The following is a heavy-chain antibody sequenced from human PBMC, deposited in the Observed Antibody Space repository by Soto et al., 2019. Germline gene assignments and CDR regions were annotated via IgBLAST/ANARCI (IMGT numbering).Heavy chain of an antibody. V-gene: IGHV3-21*06. J-gene: IGHJ6*02. CDR3: ARDDAIFGAIPRMDI. D-gene: IGHD3-3*01. CDR1: GFPFSTYT. CDR2: ITTGSSRNI. Sequence: PGGSLRLSCPASGFPFSTYTMYWVRQAPGKGLEWVSSITTGSSRNIFYADSVKGRFTISRDNANNILYLEMDNLRVEGTAVYYCARDDAIFGAIPRMDIWGQGTTVTVSS.